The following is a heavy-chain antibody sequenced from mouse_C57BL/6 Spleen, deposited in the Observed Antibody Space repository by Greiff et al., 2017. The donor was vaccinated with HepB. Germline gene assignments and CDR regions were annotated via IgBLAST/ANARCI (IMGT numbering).Heavy chain of an antibody. CDR2: ISDGGSYT. CDR3: ARVYDYDSWFAY. Sequence: EVQGVESGGGLVKPGGSLKLSCAASGFTFSSYAMSWVRQTPEKRLEWVATISDGGSYTYYPDNVKGRFTISRDNAKNNLYLQMSHLKSEDTAMYYCARVYDYDSWFAYWGQGTLVTVSA. CDR1: GFTFSSYA. D-gene: IGHD2-4*01. V-gene: IGHV5-4*01. J-gene: IGHJ3*01.